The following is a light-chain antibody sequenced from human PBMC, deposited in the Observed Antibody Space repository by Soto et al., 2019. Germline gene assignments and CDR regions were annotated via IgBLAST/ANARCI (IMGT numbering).Light chain of an antibody. CDR3: CSFVDSDTVL. CDR2: DVN. J-gene: IGLJ3*02. Sequence: QSALTQPRSVSGSHGQSVTISCTGTSSDVGSYKYVSWYQHHPGKAPKLMIFDVNKRPSGVPDRFSGSNSGNAASLTISGLQPEDEADYFCCSFVDSDTVLFGGGTKLTVL. V-gene: IGLV2-11*01. CDR1: SSDVGSYKY.